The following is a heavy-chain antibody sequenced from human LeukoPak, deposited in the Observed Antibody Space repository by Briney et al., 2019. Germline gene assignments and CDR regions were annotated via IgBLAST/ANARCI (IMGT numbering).Heavy chain of an antibody. D-gene: IGHD6-6*01. V-gene: IGHV3-30*15. J-gene: IGHJ3*01. CDR3: ARVLTTKQLLFDAFDV. Sequence: GGSLRLSCAASGFTFSSYAMHWVRVAPGKGLEWVAVQSSDGSDKFYAASVRGRFTISRDNSKHTLFLQMSSLRAEDTAVYYCARVLTTKQLLFDAFDVWGQGTMVTVSS. CDR2: QSSDGSDK. CDR1: GFTFSSYA.